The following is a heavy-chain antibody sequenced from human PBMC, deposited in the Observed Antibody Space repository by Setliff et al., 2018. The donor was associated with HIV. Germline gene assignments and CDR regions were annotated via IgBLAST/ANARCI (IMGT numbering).Heavy chain of an antibody. Sequence: PSETLSLTCTVSGGSISSGSYYWNWIRQPAGKGLEWIGRIYTSGSTNYNPSLKSRVTISVDTSRNQFSLKLSSVTAADTAVYYCARSYCYDSSGYSSRYWFDPWGQGTLVTVSS. CDR1: GGSISSGSYY. J-gene: IGHJ5*02. V-gene: IGHV4-61*02. CDR2: IYTSGST. CDR3: ARSYCYDSSGYSSRYWFDP. D-gene: IGHD3-22*01.